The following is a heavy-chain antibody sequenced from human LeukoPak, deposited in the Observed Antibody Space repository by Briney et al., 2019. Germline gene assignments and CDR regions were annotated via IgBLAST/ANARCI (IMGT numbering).Heavy chain of an antibody. J-gene: IGHJ6*03. Sequence: GGSLRLSCAASGFTFSDYYMSRIRQAPGKGLEWVSYISSSGSTIYYADSVEGRFTISRDNAKNSLYLQMNSLRAEDTAVYYCARDPLTLYDYYMDVWGKGTTVTVSS. D-gene: IGHD3-9*01. CDR2: ISSSGSTI. V-gene: IGHV3-11*04. CDR3: ARDPLTLYDYYMDV. CDR1: GFTFSDYY.